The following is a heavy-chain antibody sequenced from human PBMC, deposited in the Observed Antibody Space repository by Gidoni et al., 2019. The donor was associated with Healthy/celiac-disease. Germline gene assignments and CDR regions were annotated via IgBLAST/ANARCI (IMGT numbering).Heavy chain of an antibody. CDR3: AKGTVLLWFGELSPYYYYGMDV. V-gene: IGHV3-23*01. Sequence: EVQLLESGGGLVQPGGSLRLSCAASGFTFSSYAMRWVRQAPGKGLEWVSAIRGSGGSTYYADAVKGRFTISRDNSKNTLYLQMNSLRAEDTAVYYCAKGTVLLWFGELSPYYYYGMDVWGQGTTVTVSS. J-gene: IGHJ6*02. CDR1: GFTFSSYA. CDR2: IRGSGGST. D-gene: IGHD3-10*01.